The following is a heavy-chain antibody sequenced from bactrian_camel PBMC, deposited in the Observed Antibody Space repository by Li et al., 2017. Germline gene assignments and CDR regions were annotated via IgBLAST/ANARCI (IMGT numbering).Heavy chain of an antibody. D-gene: IGHD5*01. CDR1: EYTASTNC. CDR2: VLSDGST. CDR3: AADLLGPRYNY. Sequence: QVQLVESGGGSVQTGGTLRLSCEFSEYTASTNCMTWFRQAPGKEREGVAHVLSDGSTRYADSVKGRFTVSKDDAKDTLYLQMNNLKPEDTAMYLCAADLLGPRYNYFGQGTQVTVS. J-gene: IGHJ4*01. V-gene: IGHV3S26*01.